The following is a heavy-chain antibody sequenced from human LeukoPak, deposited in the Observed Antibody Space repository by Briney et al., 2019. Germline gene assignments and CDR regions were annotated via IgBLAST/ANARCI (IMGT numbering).Heavy chain of an antibody. CDR2: ISSSGSTI. J-gene: IGHJ4*02. CDR1: GFTFSSYG. Sequence: GGTLRLSCAASGFTFSSYGMTWVRRAPGKGLEWVSSISSSGSTIYYADSVKGRFTISRDNAKNSLYLQMNSLRAEDTAVYYCARDLGYSGALWGQGTLVTVSS. D-gene: IGHD5-12*01. CDR3: ARDLGYSGAL. V-gene: IGHV3-48*04.